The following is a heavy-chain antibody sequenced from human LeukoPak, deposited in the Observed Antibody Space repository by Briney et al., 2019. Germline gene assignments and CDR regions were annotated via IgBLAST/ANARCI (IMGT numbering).Heavy chain of an antibody. CDR3: ARLTAMATFDY. CDR2: INPNSGGT. D-gene: IGHD5-18*01. CDR1: GYTFTGYY. J-gene: IGHJ4*02. Sequence: ASVKVSCKASGYTFTGYYMHWVRQAPGQGLGWMGRINPNSGGTNYAQKFQGRVTMTRDTSISTAYMELSRLRSDDTAVYYCARLTAMATFDYWGQGTLVTVSS. V-gene: IGHV1-2*06.